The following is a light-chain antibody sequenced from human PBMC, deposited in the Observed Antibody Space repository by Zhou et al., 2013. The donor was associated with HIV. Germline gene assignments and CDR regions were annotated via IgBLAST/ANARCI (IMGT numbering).Light chain of an antibody. V-gene: IGKV3-20*01. CDR1: QSLNSAY. CDR3: QQFGGPPLCS. Sequence: VLTQSPGTLSLSPGERATLSCRASQSLNSAYLAWFQQRPGQAPRLLIYAASSRATGIPDRFSGSGSGTDFTLTISRLEPEDSAVYYCQQFGGPPLCSFGQGTKLEIK. J-gene: IGKJ2*04. CDR2: AAS.